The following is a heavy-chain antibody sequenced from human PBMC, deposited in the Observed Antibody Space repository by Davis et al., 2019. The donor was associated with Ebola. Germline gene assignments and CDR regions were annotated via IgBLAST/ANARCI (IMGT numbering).Heavy chain of an antibody. CDR3: ARGIEYSSPFYFDY. Sequence: ESLKISCATSGFTFDSYAMSWVRQSPEKGLEWIGQINYSGTTTYNPSLRSRVIMSLDTVKKQFSLELTSLTAADTAVYYCARGIEYSSPFYFDYWGQGTLVTVSS. CDR2: INYSGTT. V-gene: IGHV4-34*01. D-gene: IGHD6-19*01. J-gene: IGHJ4*02. CDR1: GFTFDSYA.